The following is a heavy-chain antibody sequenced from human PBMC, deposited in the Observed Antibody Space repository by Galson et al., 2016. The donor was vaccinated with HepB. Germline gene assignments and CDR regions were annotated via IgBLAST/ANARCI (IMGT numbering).Heavy chain of an antibody. D-gene: IGHD5-24*01. CDR1: GDTFTKYV. CDR3: ARVRDGYNSYFYYGMDV. CDR2: INPMYGTT. Sequence: SVKVSCKASGDTFTKYVINWVRQAPGQGLEWMGGINPMYGTTDYAQKFQGKVTFTADESTTTVYMELSSLRSEDTAMYYCARVRDGYNSYFYYGMDVWGQGTTVTVSS. V-gene: IGHV1-69*13. J-gene: IGHJ6*02.